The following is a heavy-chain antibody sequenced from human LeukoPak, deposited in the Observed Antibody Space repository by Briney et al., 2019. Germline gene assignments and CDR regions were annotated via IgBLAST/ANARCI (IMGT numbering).Heavy chain of an antibody. J-gene: IGHJ3*01. CDR1: GGSISTTTYY. CDR3: ARDAEYSSSSGYPYAFDF. D-gene: IGHD6-6*01. CDR2: IYYSGST. Sequence: PSETLSLTCTVSGGSISTTTYYWGWIRQPPGKGLEWIGSIYYSGSTYYNSSLKSRVTISVDTSENQFSLKLSSVTAADTAVYYCARDAEYSSSSGYPYAFDFWGQGTMVTVSS. V-gene: IGHV4-39*02.